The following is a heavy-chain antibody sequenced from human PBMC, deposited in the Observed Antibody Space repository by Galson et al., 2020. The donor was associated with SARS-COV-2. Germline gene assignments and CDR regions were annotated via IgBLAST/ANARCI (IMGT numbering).Heavy chain of an antibody. J-gene: IGHJ1*01. CDR2: IYTSGST. CDR1: GGSISSGSYY. Sequence: SETLSLTCTVSGGSISSGSYYWSWIRQPAGKGLEWIGRIYTSGSTNYNPSLKSRVTISVDTSKNQFSLKLSSVTAAATAVYYCASTGYSSSWYSVQYFHHWGQGPLVTVPS. D-gene: IGHD6-13*01. V-gene: IGHV4-61*02. CDR3: ASTGYSSSWYSVQYFHH.